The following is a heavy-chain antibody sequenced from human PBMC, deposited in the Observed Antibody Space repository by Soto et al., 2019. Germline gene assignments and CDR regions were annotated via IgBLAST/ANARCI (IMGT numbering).Heavy chain of an antibody. CDR3: GRTYTGG. CDR2: ISGSEDRT. D-gene: IGHD3-10*01. J-gene: IGHJ4*02. V-gene: IGHV3-23*01. Sequence: LRLSCAASGFSLRDHALSWVRQAAGGGLEWVSGISGSEDRTNYADFVRGRFIISKDRAKNTLYLDMSGLRVDDTAVYFCGRTYTGGWGQGTLVTVSS. CDR1: GFSLRDHA.